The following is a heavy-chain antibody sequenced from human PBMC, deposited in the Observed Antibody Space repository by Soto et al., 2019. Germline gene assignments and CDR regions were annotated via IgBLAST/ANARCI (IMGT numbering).Heavy chain of an antibody. D-gene: IGHD2-15*01. CDR3: AKDGRHCSGGSCPQGH. CDR2: INPISGGT. J-gene: IGHJ4*02. CDR1: GYTFTGHH. Sequence: ASVKVSCKTSGYTFTGHHIHWVRQAPGQGLEWMGWINPISGGTKYREKFQGRVSITRDKSSSTAYMELSSLTSDDSAVYYCAKDGRHCSGGSCPQGHWGQGTLVNVSS. V-gene: IGHV1-2*02.